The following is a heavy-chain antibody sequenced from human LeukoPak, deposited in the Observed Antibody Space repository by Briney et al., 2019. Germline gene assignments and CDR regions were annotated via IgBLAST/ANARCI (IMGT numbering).Heavy chain of an antibody. CDR1: SGSFSGYY. CDR2: INHSGST. Sequence: SETLSLTCAVYSGSFSGYYWNWIRQSPGKGLEWIREINHSGSTNYNPSLKSRVTISVDTSKNQFSLKLSSVTAADTAVYYCARVYHYYYGMDVWGQGTTVTVSS. J-gene: IGHJ6*02. CDR3: ARVYHYYYGMDV. V-gene: IGHV4-34*01. D-gene: IGHD2/OR15-2a*01.